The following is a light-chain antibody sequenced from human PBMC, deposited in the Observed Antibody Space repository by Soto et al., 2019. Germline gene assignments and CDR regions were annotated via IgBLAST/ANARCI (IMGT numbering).Light chain of an antibody. CDR1: QSISVY. Sequence: DIQMTQSPSTLSASVGDRVTITCRPSQSISVYLAWYQQRPREAPKLLIYGGSSLESGVPSRFSGSGSGTEFTLTISSLQPTDFATYYCHQYATSSPTFGQGTKLEI. V-gene: IGKV1-5*01. J-gene: IGKJ2*01. CDR2: GGS. CDR3: HQYATSSPT.